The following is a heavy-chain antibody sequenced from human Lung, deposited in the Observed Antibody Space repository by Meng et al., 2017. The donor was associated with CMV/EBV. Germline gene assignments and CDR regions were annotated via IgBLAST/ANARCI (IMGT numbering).Heavy chain of an antibody. CDR3: ARREGRFDS. CDR1: VYTFTSYG. Sequence: KVSCKASVYTFTSYGLSWVRQAPGQGLEWLGWTSTYNGITNYAQNLQGRVTMTSDTSTSTAYMELRSLRHDDTAVYYCARREGRFDSWGQGALVTVSS. V-gene: IGHV1-18*01. J-gene: IGHJ4*02. CDR2: TSTYNGIT.